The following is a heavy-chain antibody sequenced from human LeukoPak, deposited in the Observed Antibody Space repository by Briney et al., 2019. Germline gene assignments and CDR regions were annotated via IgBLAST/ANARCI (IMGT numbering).Heavy chain of an antibody. D-gene: IGHD5-12*01. CDR2: IYYSGST. V-gene: IGHV4-39*01. J-gene: IGHJ4*02. CDR1: GGSISSSTYY. Sequence: PSETLSLTCTVSGGSISSSTYYWGWIRQPPGKGLEWIGSIYYSGSTYYNPSLKSRLTISVDTSKNQFSLKLSSVTAADPAVYYCATGGGYDYSRDYWGQGTLVTVSS. CDR3: ATGGGYDYSRDY.